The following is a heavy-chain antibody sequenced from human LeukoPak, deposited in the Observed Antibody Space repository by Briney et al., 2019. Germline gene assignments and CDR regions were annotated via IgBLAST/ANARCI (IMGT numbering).Heavy chain of an antibody. CDR2: ISSSGSTI. J-gene: IGHJ4*02. D-gene: IGHD3-10*01. CDR3: ARDRKGSGSYQPSHFDY. V-gene: IGHV3-48*03. Sequence: GGSLRLSCAASGFSFSDSAIHWVRQAPGKGLEWVSYISSSGSTIYYADSVKGRFTISRDNAKNSLYLQMNSLRAEDTAVYYCARDRKGSGSYQPSHFDYWGQGTLVTVSS. CDR1: GFSFSDSA.